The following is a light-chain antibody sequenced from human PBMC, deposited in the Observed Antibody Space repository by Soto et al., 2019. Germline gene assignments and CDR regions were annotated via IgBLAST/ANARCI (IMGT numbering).Light chain of an antibody. J-gene: IGLJ1*01. CDR1: SSNIGNNY. Sequence: QSLLTQPPSVSAAPGQKVTISCSGSSSNIGNNYVSWYQAVPGTAPKLLIYDNDKRPSGIPARFSGSKSGTSATLGITGLQTGDEADYYCGTWDSSLSAYVFGTGTKVTVL. CDR2: DND. V-gene: IGLV1-51*01. CDR3: GTWDSSLSAYV.